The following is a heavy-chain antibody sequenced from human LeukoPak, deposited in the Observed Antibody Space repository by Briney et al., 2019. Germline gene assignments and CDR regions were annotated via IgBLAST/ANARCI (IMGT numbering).Heavy chain of an antibody. V-gene: IGHV3-23*01. D-gene: IGHD3-22*01. J-gene: IGHJ3*02. CDR2: ISGSGGTT. Sequence: GGTLRLSCAASGFTFSSYAMSWVRQAPGKGLEWVSVISGSGGTTYYAGSVKGRFTISRDNSKNTLYLQMNSLRAEDTAVYYCARGSGYYEYDVFDIWGQGTMVTVSS. CDR3: ARGSGYYEYDVFDI. CDR1: GFTFSSYA.